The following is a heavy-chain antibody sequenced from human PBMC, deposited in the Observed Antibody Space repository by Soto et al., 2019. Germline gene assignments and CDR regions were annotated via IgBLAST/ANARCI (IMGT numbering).Heavy chain of an antibody. J-gene: IGHJ2*01. CDR1: VSFGSVSTGVHY. Sequence: QVQLQESGPGLVKPSETLSLTCTVSVSFGSVSTGVHYWSWIRQPPGKGLEWIGYIYYSGSTNYNHSLKSRVIISVDTYKNQCSLKLTSVTAAATADYYCARRYYTSQYWFDRWGRGTLVTVSS. D-gene: IGHD2-8*02. CDR2: IYYSGST. V-gene: IGHV4-61*08. CDR3: ARRYYTSQYWFDR.